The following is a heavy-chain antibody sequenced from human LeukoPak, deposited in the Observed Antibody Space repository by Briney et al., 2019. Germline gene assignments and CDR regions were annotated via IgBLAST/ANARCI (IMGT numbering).Heavy chain of an antibody. J-gene: IGHJ4*02. CDR1: GGSFSGYY. CDR2: INHSGST. V-gene: IGHV4-34*01. D-gene: IGHD6-13*01. Sequence: SETLSLTCAVYGGSFSGYYWSWIRQPPGKGLEWIGEINHSGSTNYNPSLKSRVTISVDTSKNQFSLKLSSVTAADTAVYYCARGRVSGSSWYLGGGTDLDYWGQETLVTVSS. CDR3: ARGRVSGSSWYLGGGTDLDY.